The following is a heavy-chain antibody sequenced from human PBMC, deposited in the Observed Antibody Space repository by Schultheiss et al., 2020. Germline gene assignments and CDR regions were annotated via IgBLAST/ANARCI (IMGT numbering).Heavy chain of an antibody. J-gene: IGHJ6*03. Sequence: GGSLRLSCAASGFTFSSYAMHWVRQAPGKGLEWVAVISYDGSNKYYADSVKGRFTISRDNSKNTLYLQMNSLRAEDTAVYYCAKDGIYSSSWQKATYYYYYYMDVWGKGTTVTVSS. CDR3: AKDGIYSSSWQKATYYYYYYMDV. CDR1: GFTFSSYA. CDR2: ISYDGSNK. D-gene: IGHD6-13*01. V-gene: IGHV3-30-3*01.